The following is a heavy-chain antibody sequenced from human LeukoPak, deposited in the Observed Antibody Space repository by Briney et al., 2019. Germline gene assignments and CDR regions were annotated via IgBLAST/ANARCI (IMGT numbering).Heavy chain of an antibody. Sequence: ASVKVSCKASGYTSAGYYMHWVRQAPGQGLEWMGWINPNSGDTNYAQKFQGRVTTTRDTSISTAYMELSRLRSDDTAVYYCAREDYDSSGEYFQHWGQGTLVTVSS. D-gene: IGHD3-22*01. J-gene: IGHJ1*01. CDR2: INPNSGDT. CDR1: GYTSAGYY. V-gene: IGHV1-2*02. CDR3: AREDYDSSGEYFQH.